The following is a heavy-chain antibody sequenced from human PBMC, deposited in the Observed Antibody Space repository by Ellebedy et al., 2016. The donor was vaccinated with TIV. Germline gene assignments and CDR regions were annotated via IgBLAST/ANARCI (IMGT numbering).Heavy chain of an antibody. CDR3: ARVSTVTSLEPFDY. J-gene: IGHJ4*02. V-gene: IGHV3-21*01. CDR2: ISSSSSYI. CDR1: GFTFSSYS. Sequence: GGSLRLXXAASGFTFSSYSMNWVRQAPGKGLEWVSSISSSSSYIYYADSVKGRFTISRDNAKNSLYLQMNSLRAEDTAVYYCARVSTVTSLEPFDYWGQGTLVTVSS. D-gene: IGHD4-17*01.